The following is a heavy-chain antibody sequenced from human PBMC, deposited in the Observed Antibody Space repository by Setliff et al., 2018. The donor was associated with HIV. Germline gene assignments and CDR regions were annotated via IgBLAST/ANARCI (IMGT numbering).Heavy chain of an antibody. Sequence: SETLSLTCTVSGGSISPYYWSWIRQPPGKGLEWIAWISDSGTTNYNPSLKSRVTISVDTSKNQFSLKLAFVTAADTAVYYCASRIYYYDSNNFLREEGFDPWGQGTLVTVSS. CDR1: GGSISPYY. J-gene: IGHJ5*02. CDR3: ASRIYYYDSNNFLREEGFDP. V-gene: IGHV4-59*08. D-gene: IGHD3-22*01. CDR2: ISDSGTT.